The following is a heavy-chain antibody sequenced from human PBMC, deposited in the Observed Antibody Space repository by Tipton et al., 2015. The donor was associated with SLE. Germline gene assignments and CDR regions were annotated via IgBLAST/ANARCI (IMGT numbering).Heavy chain of an antibody. D-gene: IGHD3-16*01. CDR1: GVSISTSRYY. J-gene: IGHJ3*01. CDR3: ARVPGGVVGMIDDGFDV. CDR2: LYAGGST. Sequence: TLSLTCSVSGVSISTSRYYWGWIRQSPGQGLEWVGSLYAGGSTYFHPSLKSRASISADASKNHFSLKLNSVTAADTAVYYCARVPGGVVGMIDDGFDVWGQGTMVTVSS. V-gene: IGHV4-39*02.